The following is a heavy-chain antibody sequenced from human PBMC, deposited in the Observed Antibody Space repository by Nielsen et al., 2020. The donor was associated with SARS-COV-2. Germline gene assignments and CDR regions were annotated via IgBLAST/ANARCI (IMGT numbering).Heavy chain of an antibody. CDR3: ARATLTGYYNDAFDI. Sequence: SETLSLTCTVSGGSISSYNYYWSWIRQHPGKGLEWIGYIFHSGLTYDNPSLKNRLIMSVDTSKNQFSLKLNSVTAADTAVYYCARATLTGYYNDAFDIWGQGTMVIVSS. CDR1: GGSISSYNYY. V-gene: IGHV4-31*03. CDR2: IFHSGLT. D-gene: IGHD3-9*01. J-gene: IGHJ3*02.